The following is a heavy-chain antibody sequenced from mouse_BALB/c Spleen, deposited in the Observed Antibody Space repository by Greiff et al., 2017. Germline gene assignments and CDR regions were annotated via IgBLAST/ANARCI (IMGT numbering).Heavy chain of an antibody. CDR2: IDPSDSET. Sequence: QVQLQQSGPQLVRPGASVKISRKASGYSFTSYWMHWVKQRPGQGLEWIGMIDPSDSETRLNQKFKDKATLTVDKSSSTAYMQLSSPTSEDSAVYYCARGGGNYGGYYAMDYWGQGTSVTVSS. CDR3: ARGGGNYGGYYAMDY. V-gene: IGHV1S127*01. D-gene: IGHD2-1*01. J-gene: IGHJ4*01. CDR1: GYSFTSYW.